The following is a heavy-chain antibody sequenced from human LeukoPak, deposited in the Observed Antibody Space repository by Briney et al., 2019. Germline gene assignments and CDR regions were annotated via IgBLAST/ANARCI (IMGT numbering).Heavy chain of an antibody. J-gene: IGHJ4*02. CDR2: IQQDSSTK. CDR3: ARNPPRYFN. V-gene: IGHV3-7*05. D-gene: IGHD1-26*01. CDR1: GFTFSSYW. Sequence: GGPLRLSCDASGFTFSSYWMIRPPQAPGKGLECVTNIQQDSSTKYYVDSVKDRFTISRDNAKNSLYLQMNSLRAEDTAVYYCARNPPRYFNWGQGTLVTVSS.